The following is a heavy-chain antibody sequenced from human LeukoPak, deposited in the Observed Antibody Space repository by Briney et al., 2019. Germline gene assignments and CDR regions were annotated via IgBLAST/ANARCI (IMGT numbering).Heavy chain of an antibody. J-gene: IGHJ4*02. CDR3: ARSRRCSSTSCYPHFDY. Sequence: SETLSLTCTVSGGSLSSYYWSWIRQPAGNRLEWIGRLYTSGSTNYNPSLKGRVTMPVDTSKNQFSLKLSSVTAADTAVYYCARSRRCSSTSCYPHFDYWGQGTLVTVSS. CDR2: LYTSGST. CDR1: GGSLSSYY. V-gene: IGHV4-4*07. D-gene: IGHD2-2*01.